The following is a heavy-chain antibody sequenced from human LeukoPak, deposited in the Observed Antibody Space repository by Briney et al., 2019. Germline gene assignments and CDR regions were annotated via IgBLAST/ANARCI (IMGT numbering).Heavy chain of an antibody. CDR2: IKQDESEK. CDR1: GFTFSNYW. CDR3: AREITVTSILYFDY. V-gene: IGHV3-7*01. Sequence: GGSLRLSCSASGFTFSNYWMSWVRQAPGKGLEWVANIKQDESEKYYVDSVKGRFTISRGNAKSSLYLQMNSLRAEDTAVYYCAREITVTSILYFDYWGQGTLVTVSS. J-gene: IGHJ4*02. D-gene: IGHD4-17*01.